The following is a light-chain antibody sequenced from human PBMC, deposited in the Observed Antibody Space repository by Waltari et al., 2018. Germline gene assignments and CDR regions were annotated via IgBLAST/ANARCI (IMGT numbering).Light chain of an antibody. CDR3: QQSYSTPRHT. CDR1: QSISSY. V-gene: IGKV1-39*01. CDR2: AAS. Sequence: DIQMTQSPSSLYASVEDRVTITCRASQSISSYLNWYQQKPGKAPKLLIYAASSLQSGVPSRFSGSGSGTDFTLTISSLQPEDFATYYCQQSYSTPRHTFGQGTKLEIK. J-gene: IGKJ2*01.